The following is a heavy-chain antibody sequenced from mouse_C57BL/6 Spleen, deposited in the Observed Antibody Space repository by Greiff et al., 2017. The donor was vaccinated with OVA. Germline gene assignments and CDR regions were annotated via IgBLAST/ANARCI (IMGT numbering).Heavy chain of an antibody. CDR1: GFTFSSYA. Sequence: EVKLVESGGGLVKPGGSLKLSCAASGFTFSSYAMPWVRQTPEKRLEWVATISDGSSYTYYPDNVKGRFTISRDNATNNLYLQMSHLKTEETAMYYSAREGGVVSFADWGQGALDTVSA. CDR3: AREGGVVSFAD. J-gene: IGHJ3*01. CDR2: ISDGSSYT. V-gene: IGHV5-4*01. D-gene: IGHD1-1*02.